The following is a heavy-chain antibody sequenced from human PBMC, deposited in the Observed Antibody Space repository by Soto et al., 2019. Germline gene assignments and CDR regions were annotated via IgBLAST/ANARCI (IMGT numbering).Heavy chain of an antibody. CDR1: GGTFSSYA. J-gene: IGHJ5*02. CDR2: IIPIFGTA. CDR3: ARDQGGYSSGGGWFDP. D-gene: IGHD6-19*01. V-gene: IGHV1-69*13. Sequence: AASVKVSCKASGGTFSSYAISWVRQAPGQGLEWMGGIIPIFGTANYAQKFQGRVTITADESTSTAYMELSSLRSEDTAVYYCARDQGGYSSGGGWFDPWGQGTLVTVSS.